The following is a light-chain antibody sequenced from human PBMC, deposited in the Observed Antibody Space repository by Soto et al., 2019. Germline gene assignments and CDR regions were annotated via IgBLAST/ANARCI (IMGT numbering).Light chain of an antibody. CDR1: QSVASNY. Sequence: EIVLTQSPATLSLSPGERATLSCRASQSVASNYLAWYQKRPGQAPRLLIYAASTRAAGIPDRFTGSGSGTDFTLTISRLEPEDFAVFFCHQYSSSPTFTFGPGTTVDIK. V-gene: IGKV3-20*01. CDR3: HQYSSSPTFT. CDR2: AAS. J-gene: IGKJ3*01.